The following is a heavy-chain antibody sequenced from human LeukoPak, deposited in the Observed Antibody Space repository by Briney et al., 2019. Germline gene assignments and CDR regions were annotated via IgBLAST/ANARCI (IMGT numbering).Heavy chain of an antibody. D-gene: IGHD3-22*01. V-gene: IGHV4-39*02. CDR3: ARRVRDNSGYYYVDY. J-gene: IGHJ4*02. CDR1: GSSISSSSYY. Sequence: PSETLSLTCTVSGSSISSSSYYWGWVRQPPGKGLEWIGSIYHSGITYINPSLKSRVTISVDTSKNHFSLRLSSVTAADTAVYYCARRVRDNSGYYYVDYWGQGTLVTVSS. CDR2: IYHSGIT.